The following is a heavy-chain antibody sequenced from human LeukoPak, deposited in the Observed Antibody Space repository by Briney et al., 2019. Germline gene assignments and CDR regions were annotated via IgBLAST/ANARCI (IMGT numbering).Heavy chain of an antibody. D-gene: IGHD3-3*01. V-gene: IGHV3-23*01. Sequence: GGSLRLSCVASGFTFSSYAVSWVRQAPGKGLEWVSVISGSGGSTYYADSVKGRFTISRDNSKNTLYLQVNSLRAEDTAVYYCARYDFWSGYFRTLGSWGQGTLVTVSS. CDR1: GFTFSSYA. J-gene: IGHJ4*02. CDR3: ARYDFWSGYFRTLGS. CDR2: ISGSGGST.